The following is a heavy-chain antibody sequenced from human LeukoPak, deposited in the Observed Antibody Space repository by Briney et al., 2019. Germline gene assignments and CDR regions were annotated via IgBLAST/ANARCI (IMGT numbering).Heavy chain of an antibody. V-gene: IGHV4-31*03. CDR2: IYYSGST. J-gene: IGHJ5*02. CDR3: ARAGYYDFWSGYSTPGSWFDP. CDR1: GGSISSGGYY. Sequence: SETLSLTCTVSGGSISSGGYYWSWIRQHPGKGLEWIGYIYYSGSTYYNPSLKSRVTISVDTSKNQFSLKLSSVTAADAAVYYCARAGYYDFWSGYSTPGSWFDPWGQGTLVTVSS. D-gene: IGHD3-3*01.